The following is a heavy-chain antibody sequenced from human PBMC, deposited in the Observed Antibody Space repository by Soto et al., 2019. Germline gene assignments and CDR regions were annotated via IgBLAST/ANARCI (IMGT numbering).Heavy chain of an antibody. CDR3: ASVPPQSSSYYYYGMDV. Sequence: SETLSLTCTVSGGSISSGDYYWSWIRQPPGKGLEWIGYIYYRGSTYYNPSLKSRVTISVDTSKNHFSLELSSVPAADTAVYYCASVPPQSSSYYYYGMDVWGQGTTVTVSS. D-gene: IGHD6-6*01. V-gene: IGHV4-30-4*01. CDR2: IYYRGST. J-gene: IGHJ6*02. CDR1: GGSISSGDYY.